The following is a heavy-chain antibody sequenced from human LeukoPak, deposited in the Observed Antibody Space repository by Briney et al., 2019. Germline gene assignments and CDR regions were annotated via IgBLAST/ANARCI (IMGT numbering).Heavy chain of an antibody. Sequence: PGGSLRLSCAASGFTFEDYAMHWVRQGPGKGLEWVALMSGYGDTTYYADSVKGRFTVSRDNTKTSLYLQMHSLRTEDTALYYCAKDFAGRGYSSGFLFASWGQGTLATVSS. V-gene: IGHV3-43*02. CDR1: GFTFEDYA. D-gene: IGHD6-25*01. J-gene: IGHJ4*02. CDR3: AKDFAGRGYSSGFLFAS. CDR2: MSGYGDTT.